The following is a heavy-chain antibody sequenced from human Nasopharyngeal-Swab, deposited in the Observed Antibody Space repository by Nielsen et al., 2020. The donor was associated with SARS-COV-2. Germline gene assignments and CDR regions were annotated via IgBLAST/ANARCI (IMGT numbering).Heavy chain of an antibody. V-gene: IGHV4-30-4*01. Sequence: LRLSCTVSGGSMNSGGHFWSWIRQPPGKGLEWIGYISDSGTTYYNQSLQSRLSILLDTSKTRFSLRLSAVTAADTAVYYCARDATGYAYIDYWGQGILVTVSS. CDR1: GGSMNSGGHF. CDR3: ARDATGYAYIDY. D-gene: IGHD3-9*01. CDR2: ISDSGTT. J-gene: IGHJ4*02.